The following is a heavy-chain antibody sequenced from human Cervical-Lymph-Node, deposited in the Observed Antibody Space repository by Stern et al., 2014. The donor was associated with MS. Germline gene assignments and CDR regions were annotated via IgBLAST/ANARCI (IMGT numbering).Heavy chain of an antibody. Sequence: QVQLQESGPGLVKPSQTLSLTCTVSGDSINSGGHYWSWIRHRPGKGLEWIGYIYNSGPTFYSPSLKGRVTISLDTSKNQFSLTLSSVTAADTAIYYCASRWSGTYYGQNWVDPWGQGILVTVSS. CDR3: ASRWSGTYYGQNWVDP. CDR1: GDSINSGGHY. CDR2: IYNSGPT. V-gene: IGHV4-31*03. J-gene: IGHJ5*02. D-gene: IGHD1-26*01.